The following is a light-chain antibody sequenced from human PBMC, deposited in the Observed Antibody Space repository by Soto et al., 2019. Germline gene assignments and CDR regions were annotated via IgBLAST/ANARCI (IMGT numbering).Light chain of an antibody. J-gene: IGLJ2*01. CDR1: SSNIGNNY. CDR2: DNN. V-gene: IGLV1-51*01. Sequence: QSVLTQPPSVSAAPGQKVTISCSGSSSNIGNNYVSWYQQLPGTAPKLLIYDNNKRPSGIPDRFSGSKSGTSATLGITGLQTGDEADYYCGTWDSSRVVFGGGTKLTV. CDR3: GTWDSSRVV.